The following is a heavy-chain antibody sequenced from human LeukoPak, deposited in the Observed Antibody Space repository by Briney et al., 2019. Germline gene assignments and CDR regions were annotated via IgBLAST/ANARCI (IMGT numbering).Heavy chain of an antibody. CDR1: GFTFSNYA. V-gene: IGHV3-23*01. J-gene: IGHJ3*02. D-gene: IGHD6-19*01. CDR2: ISAGGGST. Sequence: GGSLRLSCAASGFTFSNYAMTWVRQAPGKGLEWVSTISAGGGSTYYADSVKGRFTISRDNSKNTLYLQMNSLRAEDTAVYYCAKIWYSSVQRGAFDIWGQGTMVTVSS. CDR3: AKIWYSSVQRGAFDI.